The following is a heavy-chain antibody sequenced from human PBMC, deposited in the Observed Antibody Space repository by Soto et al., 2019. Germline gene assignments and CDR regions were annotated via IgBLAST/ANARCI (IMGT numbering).Heavy chain of an antibody. D-gene: IGHD6-25*01. CDR2: IYSGGYT. Sequence: EVQLVESGGGLIQPGGSLRLSCAVSGFTVSNNYMSWVRQAPGKGLEGVSVIYSGGYTAYGDSVKGRFTISRDNSKKTLFLQMNSRGPDAPAVFYWAAQRGGGGYWGQGTLVTVSS. J-gene: IGHJ4*02. CDR1: GFTVSNNY. CDR3: AAQRGGGGY. V-gene: IGHV3-53*01.